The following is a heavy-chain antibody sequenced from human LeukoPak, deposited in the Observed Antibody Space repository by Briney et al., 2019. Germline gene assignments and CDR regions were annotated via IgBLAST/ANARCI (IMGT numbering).Heavy chain of an antibody. CDR2: IYPNRGGT. J-gene: IGHJ4*02. CDR3: ERAYDGSATLDY. CDR1: GYTFTDFS. V-gene: IGHV1-2*02. D-gene: IGHD3-22*01. Sequence: GGSVKLSCTGSGYTFTDFSMHWVRQAPGQGLEWMGWIYPNRGGTNYAQKFQGRFTMTRDTSINTAYMELTRLRSDDTAVYYCERAYDGSATLDYWGQGNLVTVSS.